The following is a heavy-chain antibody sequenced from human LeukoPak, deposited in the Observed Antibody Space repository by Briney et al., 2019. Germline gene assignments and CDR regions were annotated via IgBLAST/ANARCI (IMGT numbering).Heavy chain of an antibody. CDR2: ISYGGSNK. CDR3: AREGRWLQSLYFDY. Sequence: QPGRSLRLSCAASGFTFSSYAMHWVRQAPGKGLEWVAVISYGGSNKYYADSVKGRFTISRDNSKNTLYLQMNSLRAEDTAVYYCAREGRWLQSLYFDYWGQGTLVTVSS. V-gene: IGHV3-30*04. D-gene: IGHD5-24*01. CDR1: GFTFSSYA. J-gene: IGHJ4*02.